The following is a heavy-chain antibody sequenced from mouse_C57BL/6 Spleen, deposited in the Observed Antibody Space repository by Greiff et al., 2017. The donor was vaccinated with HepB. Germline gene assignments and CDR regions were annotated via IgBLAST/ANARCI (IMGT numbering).Heavy chain of an antibody. CDR3: ARDPNYYGSRYWYFDV. V-gene: IGHV5-16*01. J-gene: IGHJ1*03. Sequence: EVKVVESEGGLVQPGSSMKLSCTASGFTFSDYYMAWVRQVPEKGLEWVANINYDGSSTYYLDSLKSRFIISRDNAKNILYLQMSSLKSEDTATYYCARDPNYYGSRYWYFDVWGTGTTVTVSS. CDR2: INYDGSST. CDR1: GFTFSDYY. D-gene: IGHD1-1*01.